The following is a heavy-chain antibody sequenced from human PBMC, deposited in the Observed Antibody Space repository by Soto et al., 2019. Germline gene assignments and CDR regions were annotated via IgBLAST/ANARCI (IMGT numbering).Heavy chain of an antibody. Sequence: GGSLRLSCAASGFTFSSYAMSWVRQAPGKGLEWVSAISGSGGSTYYADSVKGRFTISRDNSKNTLYLQMNSLRVEDTAVYYCAKARYSSSWPDAFDIWGQGTMVTVSS. J-gene: IGHJ3*02. CDR1: GFTFSSYA. CDR3: AKARYSSSWPDAFDI. D-gene: IGHD6-13*01. V-gene: IGHV3-23*01. CDR2: ISGSGGST.